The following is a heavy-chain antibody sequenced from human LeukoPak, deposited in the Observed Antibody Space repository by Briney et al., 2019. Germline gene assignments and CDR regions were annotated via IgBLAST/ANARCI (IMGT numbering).Heavy chain of an antibody. V-gene: IGHV4-30-2*01. CDR2: IYHSGST. D-gene: IGHD3-22*01. J-gene: IGHJ4*02. Sequence: SETLSLTCVVSGGSISSGGYSWSWIRQPPGKGLEWIGHIYHSGSTYYNPSLKSRVTISVDRSKNQFSLNLSSVTAADTAVYYCARAMYYHDSSGYFDYWGQGTLVTVSS. CDR3: ARAMYYHDSSGYFDY. CDR1: GGSISSGGYS.